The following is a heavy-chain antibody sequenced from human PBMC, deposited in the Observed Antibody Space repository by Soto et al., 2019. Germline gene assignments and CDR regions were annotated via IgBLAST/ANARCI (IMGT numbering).Heavy chain of an antibody. CDR1: DGSISISTYY. CDR2: VYYSGST. V-gene: IGHV4-39*01. D-gene: IGHD6-19*01. Sequence: PSETLSLTCAVSDGSISISTYYWGWIRQPPGKGLEWIGSVYYSGSTYYNPSLKSRVTISVDTSKNQFSLKLSSVTAADTAVYYCARHGQLYNSGWYLNWFDPWGQGTLVTVS. J-gene: IGHJ5*02. CDR3: ARHGQLYNSGWYLNWFDP.